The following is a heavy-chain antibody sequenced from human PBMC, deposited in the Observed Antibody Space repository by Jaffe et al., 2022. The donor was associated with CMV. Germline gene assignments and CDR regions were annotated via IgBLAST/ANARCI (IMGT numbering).Heavy chain of an antibody. V-gene: IGHV4-59*01. CDR3: ARESSFWIDSRSSHNWFDP. CDR2: IYYTGST. CDR1: GGSISTYY. D-gene: IGHD6-6*01. J-gene: IGHJ5*02. Sequence: QVQLQESGPGLVKSSETLSLTCTVSGGSISTYYWNWIRQPPGKGLEWIGYIYYTGSTNYNPSLKSRVTLSVDTSRNQFSLKLNSVTAADTAVYFCARESSFWIDSRSSHNWFDPWGQGTLVTVSS.